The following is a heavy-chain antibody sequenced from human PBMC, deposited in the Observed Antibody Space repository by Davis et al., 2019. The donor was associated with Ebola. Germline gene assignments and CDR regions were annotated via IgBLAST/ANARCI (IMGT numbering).Heavy chain of an antibody. J-gene: IGHJ6*02. CDR2: INGGNGDT. CDR1: GYIFTRYS. V-gene: IGHV1-3*01. Sequence: ASVKVSCKTSGYIFTRYSIHWVRQAPGEGLEWVGWINGGNGDTKCSQKFQGRVTFTRDASASTAYMELSSLRSEDTAMYYCARDSTVTTLGYYYGMDVWGQGTTVTVSS. D-gene: IGHD4-11*01. CDR3: ARDSTVTTLGYYYGMDV.